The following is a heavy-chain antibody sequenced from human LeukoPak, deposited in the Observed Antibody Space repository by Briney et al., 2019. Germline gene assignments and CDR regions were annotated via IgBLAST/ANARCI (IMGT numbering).Heavy chain of an antibody. CDR3: AKDTAARRNDAFDI. CDR1: GFTFSSYA. CDR2: ISDSGGST. J-gene: IGHJ3*02. V-gene: IGHV3-23*01. Sequence: GGSLRLSCAASGFTFSSYAMSWVRQAPGKGLEWVSTISDSGGSTYCADSVKGRFTISRDNSKNTLYLQVNSLRAEDTAVYYCAKDTAARRNDAFDIWGQGTMVTVSS. D-gene: IGHD6-6*01.